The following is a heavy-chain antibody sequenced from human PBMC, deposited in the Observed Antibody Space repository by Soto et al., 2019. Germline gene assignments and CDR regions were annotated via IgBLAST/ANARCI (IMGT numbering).Heavy chain of an antibody. Sequence: SQTLSLTCAISGDSVSSNSAAWNWIRQPPSRGHEWLGRTYYRSKWYNDYAVSVKSRVTIDPDTSKNQFSLQLNSVTPEDAALYYCARERYGDYGRGAFDIWGQGTMVTVSS. CDR2: TYYRSKWYN. CDR1: GDSVSSNSAA. D-gene: IGHD4-17*01. V-gene: IGHV6-1*01. CDR3: ARERYGDYGRGAFDI. J-gene: IGHJ3*02.